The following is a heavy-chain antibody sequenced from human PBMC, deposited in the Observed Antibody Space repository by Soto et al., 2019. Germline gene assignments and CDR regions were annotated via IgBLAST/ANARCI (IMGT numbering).Heavy chain of an antibody. J-gene: IGHJ3*02. CDR2: IYPGDSDT. D-gene: IGHD6-19*01. Sequence: LKISCKGSGYSFTSYWIGWVRQMPGKGLEWMGIIYPGDSDTRYSPSFQGQVTISADKSISTAYLQWSSLKASDTAMYYCARSPYSTGWYDAFDIWGQGTMVTVSS. V-gene: IGHV5-51*01. CDR3: ARSPYSTGWYDAFDI. CDR1: GYSFTSYW.